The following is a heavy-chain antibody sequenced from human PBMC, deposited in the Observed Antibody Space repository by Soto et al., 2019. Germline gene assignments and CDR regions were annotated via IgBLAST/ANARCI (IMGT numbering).Heavy chain of an antibody. V-gene: IGHV3-30*06. CDR2: ISYDGDNK. J-gene: IGHJ4*02. CDR1: GFTLSTYG. Sequence: GGSLRLSCAASGFTLSTYGMHWVRQAPGKGLEWVAVISYDGDNKFYADSVKGRFTISRDNSKNTLYLQMNSLRAEDTAMYYCARDTKVTAYGGSDYWGQGTLVTVSS. CDR3: ARDTKVTAYGGSDY. D-gene: IGHD2-21*02.